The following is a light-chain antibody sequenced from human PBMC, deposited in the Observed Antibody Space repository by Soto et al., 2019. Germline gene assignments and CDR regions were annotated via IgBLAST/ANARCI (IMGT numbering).Light chain of an antibody. V-gene: IGKV3-11*01. J-gene: IGKJ4*01. CDR3: QQRKNWPLT. CDR2: DAT. Sequence: EIVLTQSPATLSLSPGERATLSCRASQSVNSYLGWYQQKPGQAPRLLIYDATNTATGIPARFSGSGSGTDFTLTISSLEPEDFAVYYCQQRKNWPLTFGGGTKVEIK. CDR1: QSVNSY.